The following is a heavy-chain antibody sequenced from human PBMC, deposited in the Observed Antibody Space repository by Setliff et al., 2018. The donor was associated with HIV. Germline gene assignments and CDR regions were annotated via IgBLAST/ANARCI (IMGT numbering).Heavy chain of an antibody. J-gene: IGHJ5*02. CDR3: ARSQWEVPILSWFDP. V-gene: IGHV3-30*02. Sequence: GGSLRLSCAASGFTFSSYGMHWVRQGPGKGLEWVAFIRHNGRNQYYAESVKGRFTVSRDNSKNTLFLQVDSLNHEDTALYFCARSQWEVPILSWFDPWGQGTSVTVSS. CDR1: GFTFSSYG. D-gene: IGHD1-26*01. CDR2: IRHNGRNQ.